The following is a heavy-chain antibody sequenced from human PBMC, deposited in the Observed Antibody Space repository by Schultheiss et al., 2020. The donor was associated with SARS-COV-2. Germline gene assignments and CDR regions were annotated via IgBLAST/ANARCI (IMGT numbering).Heavy chain of an antibody. Sequence: SGPTLVKPTQTLTLTCTFSGFSLSTTVGVGWIRQPPGKAPEWLALIYWDDNKRYSPSLKSRLTITKDTSKNQVVLTMTNMDPVDTATYYCVRTSSGTYYYFDYWGQGTLVTVSS. J-gene: IGHJ4*02. CDR3: VRTSSGTYYYFDY. CDR1: GFSLSTTVG. D-gene: IGHD1-26*01. CDR2: IYWDDNK. V-gene: IGHV2-5*02.